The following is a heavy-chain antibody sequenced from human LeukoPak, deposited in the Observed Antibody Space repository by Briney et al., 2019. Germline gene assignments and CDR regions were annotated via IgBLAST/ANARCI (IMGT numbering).Heavy chain of an antibody. V-gene: IGHV1-69*13. D-gene: IGHD2-2*02. CDR3: ARGYCSSTSCYTVRGGYFDY. Sequence: ASVKVSCKASGGTFSSYAISWVRQAPGQGLEWMGGIIPIFGTANYAQEFQGRVTITADESTSTAYMELSSLRSEDTAVYYCARGYCSSTSCYTVRGGYFDYWGQGTLVTVSS. CDR1: GGTFSSYA. J-gene: IGHJ4*02. CDR2: IIPIFGTA.